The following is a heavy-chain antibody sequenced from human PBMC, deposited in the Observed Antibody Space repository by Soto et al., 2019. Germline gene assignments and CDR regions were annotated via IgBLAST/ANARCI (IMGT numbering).Heavy chain of an antibody. Sequence: QVQLVQSGAEVKKLGTSVKVSCKASGYTFTSYGINWVRQAPGQGLEWMGWVNIYKGNTNYAQKLQGGVTMTTDTSRSTAYLELRSLRSDDTAVYYCARERGGYSYGEYSGQGTQVTVSS. CDR1: GYTFTSYG. CDR3: ARERGGYSYGEY. CDR2: VNIYKGNT. D-gene: IGHD5-18*01. J-gene: IGHJ4*02. V-gene: IGHV1-18*01.